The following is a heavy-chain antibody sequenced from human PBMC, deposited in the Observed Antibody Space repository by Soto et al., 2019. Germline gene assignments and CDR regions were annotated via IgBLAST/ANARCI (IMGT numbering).Heavy chain of an antibody. D-gene: IGHD1-26*01. V-gene: IGHV4-34*01. CDR3: ARGQRSRVGASKIYYYGMDV. CDR2: INHSGST. CDR1: GGSFSGYY. J-gene: IGHJ6*02. Sequence: SETLSLTCAVYGGSFSGYYWSWIRQPPGKGLEWIGEINHSGSTNYNPSLKSRVTISVDTSKNQFSLKLGSVTAADTAVYYCARGQRSRVGASKIYYYGMDVWGQGTTVTVSS.